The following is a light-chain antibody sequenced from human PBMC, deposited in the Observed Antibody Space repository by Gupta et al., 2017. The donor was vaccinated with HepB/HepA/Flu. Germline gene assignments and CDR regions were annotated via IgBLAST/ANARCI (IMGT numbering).Light chain of an antibody. J-gene: IGKJ2*01. V-gene: IGKV2-30*01. CDR2: KGS. CDR3: RQEKHCPHT. CDR1: QSLLYSDGNTR. Sequence: DAVLTQSPLSLPVTLGQPASISCRSSQSLLYSDGNTRLHWFLQRPGQSPRRLIYKGSNRDSGVPDRFSGSGSGTDFTLKISRVEPDDVGVYYCRQEKHCPHTFGQGTKMEIK.